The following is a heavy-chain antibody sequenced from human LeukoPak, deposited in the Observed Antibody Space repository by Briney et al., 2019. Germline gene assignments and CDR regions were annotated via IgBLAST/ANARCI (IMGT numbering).Heavy chain of an antibody. D-gene: IGHD3-22*01. CDR2: ISSSSSYI. V-gene: IGHV3-21*01. Sequence: TGGSLRLSCAASGFTFSSHSMNWVRQAPGKGLEWVSSISSSSSYIYYADSVKGRFTISGDNAKNSLYLQMNSLRAEDTAVYYCARGYYYDSSGYTYWGQGTLVTVSS. J-gene: IGHJ4*02. CDR3: ARGYYYDSSGYTY. CDR1: GFTFSSHS.